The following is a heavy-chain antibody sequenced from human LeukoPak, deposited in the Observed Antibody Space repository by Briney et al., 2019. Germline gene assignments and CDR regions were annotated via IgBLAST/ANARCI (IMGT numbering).Heavy chain of an antibody. J-gene: IGHJ4*02. V-gene: IGHV1-2*02. Sequence: GASVKVSCKASGYTLTGYYMHWVRQAPGQGLEWMGWINPNSGGTNYAQKFQGRVTMTRDTSISTAYMELSRLRSDDTAVYYCASGITVTTGGSDYWGQGTLVTVSS. CDR3: ASGITVTTGGSDY. CDR2: INPNSGGT. D-gene: IGHD4-17*01. CDR1: GYTLTGYY.